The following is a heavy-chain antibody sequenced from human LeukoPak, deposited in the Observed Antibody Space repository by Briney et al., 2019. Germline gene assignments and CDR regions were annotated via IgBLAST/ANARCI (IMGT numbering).Heavy chain of an antibody. CDR3: ATTSNAPGNY. J-gene: IGHJ4*02. CDR1: GFTFNTYW. D-gene: IGHD6-6*01. Sequence: PGGSLRLSCAASGFTFNTYWMSWVRQAPGKGLEWVANIKQDGSEKYFVDSVKGRFTISRDNAKNSLYLQMNSLRAEDTAVYYCATTSNAPGNYWGQGTLVTVFS. V-gene: IGHV3-7*01. CDR2: IKQDGSEK.